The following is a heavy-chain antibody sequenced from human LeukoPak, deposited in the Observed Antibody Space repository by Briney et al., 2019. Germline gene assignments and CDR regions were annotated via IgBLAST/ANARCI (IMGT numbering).Heavy chain of an antibody. J-gene: IGHJ4*02. CDR2: IFSGGDT. Sequence: GSLRLSCAASGFTFSSYAMSWVRQAPGKGLEWVSVIFSGGDTYYADSVKGRFTISRDNSKNTLYLQMNSLRAEDTAVFYCAKEAVPAKYFHYWGQGTLVTVSS. D-gene: IGHD2-2*01. CDR1: GFTFSSYA. CDR3: AKEAVPAKYFHY. V-gene: IGHV3-23*03.